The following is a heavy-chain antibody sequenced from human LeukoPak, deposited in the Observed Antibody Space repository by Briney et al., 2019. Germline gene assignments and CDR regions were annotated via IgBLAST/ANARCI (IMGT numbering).Heavy chain of an antibody. CDR2: ISGSGGST. CDR3: AKINSGWYMVFYY. Sequence: GGSLRLSCAASGFTFSSYAMSWVRQAPGKGLEWVSAISGSGGSTYYADSVKGRFTISRDNFKNTLYLQMNSLRAEDTAVYYCAKINSGWYMVFYYWGQGTLVTVSS. CDR1: GFTFSSYA. J-gene: IGHJ4*02. D-gene: IGHD6-19*01. V-gene: IGHV3-23*01.